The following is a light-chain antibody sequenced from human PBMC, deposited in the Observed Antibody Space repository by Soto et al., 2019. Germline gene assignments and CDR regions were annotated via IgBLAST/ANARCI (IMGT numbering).Light chain of an antibody. CDR1: HSIGTY. CDR2: GAS. CDR3: QQYVTTPLT. V-gene: IGKV3-20*01. Sequence: EIVLTQSPGTLSLSPGERATRSCRAIHSIGTYLAWYQQKPGQAPSLLIYGASSRATGIPDRFSGSGSGTDFTLTISRLEPEDFAVYYCQQYVTTPLTFGGGTKVDIK. J-gene: IGKJ4*01.